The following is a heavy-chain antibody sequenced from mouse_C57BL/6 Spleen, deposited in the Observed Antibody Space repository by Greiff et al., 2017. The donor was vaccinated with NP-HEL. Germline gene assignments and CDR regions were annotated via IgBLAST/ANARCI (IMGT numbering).Heavy chain of an antibody. CDR2: IDPSDSYT. J-gene: IGHJ2*01. V-gene: IGHV1-69*01. CDR1: GYTFTSYW. D-gene: IGHD4-1*01. Sequence: VQLQQPGAELVMPGASVKLSCKASGYTFTSYWMHWVKQRPGQGLERIGEIDPSDSYTNYNQKFKGKSTLTVDKSSSTAYMQLSSLTSEDSAVYYCARSSGVFDYWGQGTTLTVSS. CDR3: ARSSGVFDY.